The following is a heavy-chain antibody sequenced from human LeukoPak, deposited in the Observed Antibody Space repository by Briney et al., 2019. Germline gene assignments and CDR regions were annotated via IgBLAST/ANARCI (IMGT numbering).Heavy chain of an antibody. Sequence: GGSLRLSCAASGFTFGTYDMSWVRQPPGKGLEWVSTLACLDSSCTEYYSDSVKGRFSISRDKSRSTLSLQLNSLRVEDTAMYFCVRDSEGSFDSWGQGTLVTVSS. CDR3: VRDSEGSFDS. CDR2: CLDSSCTE. J-gene: IGHJ4*02. V-gene: IGHV3-23*01. D-gene: IGHD3/OR15-3a*01. CDR1: GFTFGTYD.